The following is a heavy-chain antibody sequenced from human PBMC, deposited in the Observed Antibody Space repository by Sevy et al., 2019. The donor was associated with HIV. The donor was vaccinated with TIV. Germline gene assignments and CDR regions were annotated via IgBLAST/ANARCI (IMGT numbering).Heavy chain of an antibody. CDR3: ARDLGDIVATMGMGYYYGMDV. J-gene: IGHJ6*02. D-gene: IGHD5-12*01. CDR1: GYTFTSYG. V-gene: IGHV1-18*01. Sequence: ASVKVSCKASGYTFTSYGISWVRQAPGQGLEWMGWISAYNGNTNYAQKLQGRVTMTTDTSTSTAYTELRSLRSDDTAVYYCARDLGDIVATMGMGYYYGMDVWGQGTTVTVSS. CDR2: ISAYNGNT.